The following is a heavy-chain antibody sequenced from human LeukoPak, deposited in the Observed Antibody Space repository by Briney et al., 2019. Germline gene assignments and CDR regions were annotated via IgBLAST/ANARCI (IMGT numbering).Heavy chain of an antibody. CDR3: ARDWGVGGRPGYMDV. J-gene: IGHJ6*03. V-gene: IGHV4-39*07. D-gene: IGHD6-6*01. CDR1: GDSITSTTYY. Sequence: SETLSLTCTVSGDSITSTTYYWAWIRQPPGKGLEWIGSIYYSGSTYYNPSLKSRVTISVDTSKNQFSLKLSSVTAADTAVYFCARDWGVGGRPGYMDVWGKGTTVTVSS. CDR2: IYYSGST.